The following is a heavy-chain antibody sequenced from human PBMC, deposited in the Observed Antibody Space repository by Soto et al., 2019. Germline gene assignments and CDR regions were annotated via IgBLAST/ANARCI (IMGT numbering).Heavy chain of an antibody. CDR3: ARVVVVVPAAIGFDY. Sequence: SETLSLTCAVYGGSFSGYYWSWIRQPPGKGLEWIGEINHSGSTNYNPSLKSRVTISVDTSKNQFSLKLSSVTAADTAVYYCARVVVVVPAAIGFDYWGQGTLVTVSS. J-gene: IGHJ4*02. CDR1: GGSFSGYY. D-gene: IGHD2-2*02. V-gene: IGHV4-34*01. CDR2: INHSGST.